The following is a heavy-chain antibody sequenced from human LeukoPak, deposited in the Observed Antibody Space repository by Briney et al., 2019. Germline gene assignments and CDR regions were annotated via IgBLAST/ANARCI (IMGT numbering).Heavy chain of an antibody. J-gene: IGHJ6*02. Sequence: GESLKISCKGSGYSFTSYWIGWVPQMPGKGLEWMGIIYPGDSDTRYSPSFQGQVTISADKSISTAYLQWSSLKASDTAMYYCATTGIVVPAASTLYYYGMDVWGQGTTVTVSS. CDR2: IYPGDSDT. CDR1: GYSFTSYW. D-gene: IGHD2-2*01. V-gene: IGHV5-51*01. CDR3: ATTGIVVPAASTLYYYGMDV.